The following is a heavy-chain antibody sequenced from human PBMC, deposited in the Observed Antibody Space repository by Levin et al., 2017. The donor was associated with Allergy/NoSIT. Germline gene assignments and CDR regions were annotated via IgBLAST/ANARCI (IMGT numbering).Heavy chain of an antibody. CDR2: ISGSGGST. V-gene: IGHV3-23*01. J-gene: IGHJ4*02. CDR1: GFTFSSYA. Sequence: GESLKISCAASGFTFSSYAMSWVRQAPGKGLEWVSDISGSGGSTYYADSVKGRFTISRDNSKNTVYLQMNSLTAEDTAVYYCGSWYPEDYWGQGTLVTVSS. CDR3: GSWYPEDY. D-gene: IGHD6-13*01.